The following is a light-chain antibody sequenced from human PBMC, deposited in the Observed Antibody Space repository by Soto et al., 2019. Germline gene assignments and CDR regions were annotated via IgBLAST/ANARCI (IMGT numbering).Light chain of an antibody. V-gene: IGKV1-9*01. CDR2: AAS. CDR1: QGISSY. Sequence: DIQMTQSPSSLSASVRGRVTITCRASQGISSYLAWYQQKPGKAPKLLIYAASTLQSGVPSRFSGSGSGTDFTLTISCLQSEDFATYYCQQYYSYPPTCGQGTKGDIK. CDR3: QQYYSYPPT. J-gene: IGKJ1*01.